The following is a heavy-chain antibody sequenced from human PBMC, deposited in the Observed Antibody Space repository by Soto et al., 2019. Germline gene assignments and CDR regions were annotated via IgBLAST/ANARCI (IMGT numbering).Heavy chain of an antibody. D-gene: IGHD4-17*01. CDR3: TTDPGDYQDF. J-gene: IGHJ4*02. Sequence: EVQLVESGGDMVKPGGCLRLPCEASGITFINAWMSWVRQAPGKGLEWVGRIKNKADGGTTDYAAPVRGRFTISRDDSKNTLFLQMNSLEIEDTAVYYCTTDPGDYQDFWGQGTLVTVSS. CDR1: GITFINAW. CDR2: IKNKADGGTT. V-gene: IGHV3-15*01.